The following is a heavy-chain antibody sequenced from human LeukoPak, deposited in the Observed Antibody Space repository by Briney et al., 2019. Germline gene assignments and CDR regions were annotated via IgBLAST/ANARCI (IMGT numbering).Heavy chain of an antibody. CDR3: ARDRGIMLTFGGIVAKGAHY. CDR2: IYDSGST. D-gene: IGHD3-16*02. Sequence: GSLRLSCAASGFTFSSYSMNWVRQAPGKGLEWIGYIYDSGSTYYNPSLKSRVTISIDMSKNQFSLKLSSVTAADTALYYCARDRGIMLTFGGIVAKGAHYWGQGTLVTVSS. V-gene: IGHV4-59*12. J-gene: IGHJ4*02. CDR1: GFTFSSYS.